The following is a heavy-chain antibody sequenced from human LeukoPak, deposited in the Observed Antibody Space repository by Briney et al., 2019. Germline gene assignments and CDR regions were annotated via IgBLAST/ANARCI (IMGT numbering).Heavy chain of an antibody. J-gene: IGHJ6*02. Sequence: GESLKISCKGSGFRFSTFWIGWVRQMPGKGLEWLGVIYAGDSDARYSPSFQGQVTISADKPISTAYLQWSSLTASDTAMYYCARPRGGYNYYYGMDVWGQGTTVTVSS. V-gene: IGHV5-51*01. CDR1: GFRFSTFW. D-gene: IGHD2-15*01. CDR2: IYAGDSDA. CDR3: ARPRGGYNYYYGMDV.